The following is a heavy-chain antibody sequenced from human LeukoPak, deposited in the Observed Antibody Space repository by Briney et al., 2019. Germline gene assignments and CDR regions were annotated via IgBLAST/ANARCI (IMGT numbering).Heavy chain of an antibody. J-gene: IGHJ4*02. D-gene: IGHD6-6*01. CDR2: IYYSGST. V-gene: IGHV4-61*01. CDR3: ARVQLEYSSSSEGYYFDY. CDR1: GGSISSSSYY. Sequence: SETLSLTCTVSGGSISSSSYYWSWIRQPPGKGLEWIGYIYYSGSTNYNPSLKSRVTISVDTSKNQFSLKLSSVTAADTAVYYCARVQLEYSSSSEGYYFDYWGQGTLVTVSS.